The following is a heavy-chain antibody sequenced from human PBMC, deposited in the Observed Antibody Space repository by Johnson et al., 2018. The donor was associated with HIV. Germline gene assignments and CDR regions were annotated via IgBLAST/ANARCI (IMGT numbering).Heavy chain of an antibody. D-gene: IGHD3-22*01. V-gene: IGHV3-11*04. CDR2: ISSSGSTI. CDR3: ARGRAYYYDSSGDAFDI. CDR1: GFTFSDYY. J-gene: IGHJ3*02. Sequence: QVQLVESGGGVVQPGRSLRLSCAASGFTFSDYYMSWIRQAPGKGLEWVSYISSSGSTIYYADSVKGRFTISRENAKNSLYLQMNSLRAGDTAVYYCARGRAYYYDSSGDAFDIWGQGTMVTVSS.